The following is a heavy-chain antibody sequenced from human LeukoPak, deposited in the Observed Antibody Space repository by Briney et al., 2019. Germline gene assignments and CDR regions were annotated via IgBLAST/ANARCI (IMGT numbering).Heavy chain of an antibody. CDR2: ISSSSSYI. Sequence: GGSLRLSCAASGFTFSSYAMSWVRQAPGKGLEWVSSISSSSSYIYYADSVKGRFTISRDNAKNSLYLQMNSLRAEDTAVYYCAREYFDILSPGNYFDYWGQGTLVTVSS. J-gene: IGHJ4*02. V-gene: IGHV3-21*01. CDR1: GFTFSSYA. D-gene: IGHD3-9*01. CDR3: AREYFDILSPGNYFDY.